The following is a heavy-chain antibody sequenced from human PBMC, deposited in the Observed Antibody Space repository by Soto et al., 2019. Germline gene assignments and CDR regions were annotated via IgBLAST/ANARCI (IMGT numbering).Heavy chain of an antibody. D-gene: IGHD3-10*01. CDR3: ARSYLWFSFDS. Sequence: SETLSLTCTVYCGSFSGFYWSWIRQPPGKGLEGSGEINHSGSTNYNPSLKSRVTISIDSSKKHFSLMVTSVTAADTGMYFCARSYLWFSFDSWGQGTPVTVSS. J-gene: IGHJ4*02. V-gene: IGHV4-34*01. CDR1: CGSFSGFY. CDR2: INHSGST.